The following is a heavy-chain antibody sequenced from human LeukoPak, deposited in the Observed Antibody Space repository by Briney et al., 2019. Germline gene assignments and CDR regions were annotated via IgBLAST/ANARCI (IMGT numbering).Heavy chain of an antibody. J-gene: IGHJ6*03. CDR2: INHSGST. Sequence: PSETLSLTCAVYGGSFSGYYWSWIRLPPGKGLEWIGEINHSGSTNYNPSLKSRVTISVDTSKNQFSLKLSSVTAADTAVYYCARDRGYCSGGSCYYPPKSNYYYMDVWGKGTTVTVSS. CDR3: ARDRGYCSGGSCYYPPKSNYYYMDV. V-gene: IGHV4-34*01. D-gene: IGHD2-15*01. CDR1: GGSFSGYY.